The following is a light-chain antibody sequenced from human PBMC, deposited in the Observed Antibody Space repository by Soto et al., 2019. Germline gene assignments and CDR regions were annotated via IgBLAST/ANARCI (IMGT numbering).Light chain of an antibody. CDR1: QSISSW. V-gene: IGKV1-5*01. CDR3: QQYNSYPWT. Sequence: DIQMTQSPSTLSASVGDRVTITCRASQSISSWLAWYQQKQGKAPKLLIYDASSVESGVPSRFSGSGSGTEFTRTISSLQPEDFATYYCQQYNSYPWTFGQGTKVDIK. J-gene: IGKJ1*01. CDR2: DAS.